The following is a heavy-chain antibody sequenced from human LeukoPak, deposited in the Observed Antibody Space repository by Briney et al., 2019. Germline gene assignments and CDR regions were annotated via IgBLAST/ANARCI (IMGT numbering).Heavy chain of an antibody. Sequence: SETLSLTCTVSGGSISSYFWSWIRQPPGKGLEWLGYIFYSGSTNYNPSLKSRVTISVDTSKNQFSLKLSSVTAADTAVYYCARSYFDSSAYFGYWGQGTLVTVSS. CDR1: GGSISSYF. CDR2: IFYSGST. V-gene: IGHV4-59*01. J-gene: IGHJ4*02. D-gene: IGHD3-22*01. CDR3: ARSYFDSSAYFGY.